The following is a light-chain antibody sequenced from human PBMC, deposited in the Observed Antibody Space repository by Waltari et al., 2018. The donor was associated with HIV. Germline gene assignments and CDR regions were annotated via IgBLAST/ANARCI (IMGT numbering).Light chain of an antibody. J-gene: IGLJ1*01. CDR3: SSYTSSSTYV. Sequence: GSPGQSITISCTGTSSDVGGYNYVSWYQQHPGKAPKLMIYEVSNRPSGVSNRFSGSKSGNTASLTISGLQAEDEADYYCSSYTSSSTYVFGTGTKVTVL. CDR2: EVS. CDR1: SSDVGGYNY. V-gene: IGLV2-14*01.